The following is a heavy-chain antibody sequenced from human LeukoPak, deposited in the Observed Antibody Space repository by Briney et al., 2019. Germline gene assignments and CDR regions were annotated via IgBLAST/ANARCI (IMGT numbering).Heavy chain of an antibody. J-gene: IGHJ4*02. V-gene: IGHV3-74*01. D-gene: IGHD1-26*01. Sequence: GGSLRLSCAASGFTFSSYWMHWVRQAPGKGLVWVSRIDSDGNITSYADPVKGRFTISRDNAKNTLYLQMNSLRAEDTAVYYCARQIVGATGLDYWGQGTLVTVSS. CDR1: GFTFSSYW. CDR2: IDSDGNIT. CDR3: ARQIVGATGLDY.